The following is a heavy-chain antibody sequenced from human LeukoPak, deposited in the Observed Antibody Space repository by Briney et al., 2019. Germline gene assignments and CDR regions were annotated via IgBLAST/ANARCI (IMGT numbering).Heavy chain of an antibody. J-gene: IGHJ4*02. Sequence: PGGSLRLSCAASGFTFSSYYMAWFRQAPGKGLEWVAIIWYDGCEEYYGDSVKGRVTISRDNSKNMVYLQMNSLRGEDTAVYYCARGSELVVRGDYFDYWGQGTLVTVSS. D-gene: IGHD3-10*01. V-gene: IGHV3-33*08. CDR2: IWYDGCEE. CDR3: ARGSELVVRGDYFDY. CDR1: GFTFSSYY.